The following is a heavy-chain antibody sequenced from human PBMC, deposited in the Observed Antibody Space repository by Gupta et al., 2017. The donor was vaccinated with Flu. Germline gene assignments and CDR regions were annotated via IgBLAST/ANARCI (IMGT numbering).Heavy chain of an antibody. CDR3: ARDRSSDDAFDL. J-gene: IGHJ3*01. V-gene: IGHV3-21*01. Sequence: DSVKGRFTISRDNARNSLYLQMNSVRAEDTGIYYCARDRSSDDAFDLWGQGTMVTVSS. D-gene: IGHD3-16*02.